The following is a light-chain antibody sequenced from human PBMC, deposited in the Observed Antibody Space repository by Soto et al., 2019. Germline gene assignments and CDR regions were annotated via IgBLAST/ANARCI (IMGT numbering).Light chain of an antibody. CDR1: QSVSSSS. CDR2: GAS. CDR3: QQRSNWPIT. J-gene: IGKJ5*01. Sequence: ENVLTPSPGTLSLSPGERATLFCRASQSVSSSSLAWYQQKPGQAPRLLIYGASNGAAGIPARFSGTGSGTDFTLTISSLEPDDFAVYYCQQRSNWPITFGQGTRLEIK. V-gene: IGKV3-11*01.